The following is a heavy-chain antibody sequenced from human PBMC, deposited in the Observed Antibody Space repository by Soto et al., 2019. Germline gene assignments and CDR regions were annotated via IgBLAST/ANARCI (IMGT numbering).Heavy chain of an antibody. CDR2: FDPEDGET. CDR1: GYTLTELS. V-gene: IGHV1-24*01. CDR3: YSAARRSHWAHNWFDP. J-gene: IGHJ5*02. Sequence: ASVKVSCKVSGYTLTELSMHWVRQAPGKGLEWMGGFDPEDGETIYAQKFQGRVTMTEDTSTDTAYMELSSLRSEDTAVYYCYSAARRSHWAHNWFDPWGQGTLVTVSS. D-gene: IGHD6-6*01.